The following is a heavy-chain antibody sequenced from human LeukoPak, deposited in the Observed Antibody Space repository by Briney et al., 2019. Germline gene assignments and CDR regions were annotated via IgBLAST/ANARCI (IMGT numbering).Heavy chain of an antibody. CDR1: GGSVSSGSY. CDR3: ARHDYGDSSWYFDL. D-gene: IGHD4-17*01. V-gene: IGHV4-61*01. J-gene: IGHJ2*01. CDR2: IYYSGST. Sequence: SETLSLTCTVSGGSVSSGSYWSWIRQPPGKGLEWLGYIYYSGSTNYNPSLQSRVTISVDTSKNQFSLKLSSVTAADTAVYYCARHDYGDSSWYFDLWGRGTLVTVSS.